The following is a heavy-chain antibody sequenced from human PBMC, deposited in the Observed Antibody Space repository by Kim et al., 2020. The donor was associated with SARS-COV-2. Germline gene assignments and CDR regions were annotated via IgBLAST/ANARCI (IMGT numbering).Heavy chain of an antibody. V-gene: IGHV3-7*01. CDR3: ARDRDCSSTSCYDGMDV. CDR2: IKQDGSEK. CDR1: GFTFSSYW. Sequence: GGSLRLSCAASGFTFSSYWMSWVRQAPGKGLEWVANIKQDGSEKYYVDSVKGRFTISRDNAKNSLYLQMNSLRAEDTAVYYCARDRDCSSTSCYDGMDVWGQGTTVTVSS. D-gene: IGHD2-2*01. J-gene: IGHJ6*02.